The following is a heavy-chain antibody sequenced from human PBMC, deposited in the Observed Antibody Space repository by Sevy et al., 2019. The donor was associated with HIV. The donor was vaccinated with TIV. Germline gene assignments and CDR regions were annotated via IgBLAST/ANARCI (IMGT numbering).Heavy chain of an antibody. Sequence: GGSLRLSCAASGFTFSSYEMNWVRQAPGKGLEWVSYISSSGSTIYYADSVKGRFTISRDNAKNSPYLQMNSLRAEDTAVYYCARASVMTTADYWGQGTLVTVSS. D-gene: IGHD4-17*01. J-gene: IGHJ4*02. CDR3: ARASVMTTADY. CDR2: ISSSGSTI. CDR1: GFTFSSYE. V-gene: IGHV3-48*03.